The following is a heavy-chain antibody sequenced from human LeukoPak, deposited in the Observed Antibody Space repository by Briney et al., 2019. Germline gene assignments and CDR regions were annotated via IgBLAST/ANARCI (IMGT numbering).Heavy chain of an antibody. CDR3: ARDHCDDAACYPFDR. Sequence: SETLSLTCNVSGASFNYYYWSWIRQPAGKGLEWIGRVYLGGSTNYNPSLKSRVMMSLDKANNQFSLRLSSVTAADTAIYYCARDHCDDAACYPFDRGGQGTLVTVSS. CDR1: GASFNYYY. CDR2: VYLGGST. D-gene: IGHD2-21*01. V-gene: IGHV4-4*07. J-gene: IGHJ4*02.